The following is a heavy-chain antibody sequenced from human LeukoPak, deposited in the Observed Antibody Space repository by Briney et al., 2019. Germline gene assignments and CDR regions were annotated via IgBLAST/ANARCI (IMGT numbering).Heavy chain of an antibody. Sequence: GGSLRLSCVASGFAFSNYWMHWVRQAPEKGLMWVSKINSDGSGPDYADSVKGRFTISRDNAKNTLYLQMNSLRAEDTAVYYCARDVYGLGDYWGQGTLVTVSS. CDR3: ARDVYGLGDY. CDR1: GFAFSNYW. D-gene: IGHD1-14*01. CDR2: INSDGSGP. J-gene: IGHJ4*02. V-gene: IGHV3-74*01.